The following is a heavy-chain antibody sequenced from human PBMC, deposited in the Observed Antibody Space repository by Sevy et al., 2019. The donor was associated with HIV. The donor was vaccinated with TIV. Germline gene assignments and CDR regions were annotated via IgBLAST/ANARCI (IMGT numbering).Heavy chain of an antibody. J-gene: IGHJ5*02. V-gene: IGHV4-59*01. CDR2: IFYTEIT. D-gene: IGHD3-3*01. Sequence: SETLSLTCNVSGGSMRSYYWSWIRQPPGKRLEWIGYIFYTEITNYNPSLKSRVNISIDMSKNQFSLNLTSVTAADTAVYYCARHFLSYDFWSGYSTNNYFDTWGQGTLVTVSS. CDR3: ARHFLSYDFWSGYSTNNYFDT. CDR1: GGSMRSYY.